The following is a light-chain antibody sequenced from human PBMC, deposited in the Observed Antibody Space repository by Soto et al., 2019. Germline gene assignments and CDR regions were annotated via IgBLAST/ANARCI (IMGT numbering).Light chain of an antibody. CDR2: AAS. CDR1: QNINSY. CDR3: HQGYDIPT. V-gene: IGKV1-39*01. Sequence: DIQMTQSPSSLSASVGDRVTFTGRARQNINSYLNWYQQKPGKAPKLLIYAASSLQSGVPSRFSGSGSGTDFTLTVSSLQPEDFATYYCHQGYDIPTFGQGTRLEIK. J-gene: IGKJ5*01.